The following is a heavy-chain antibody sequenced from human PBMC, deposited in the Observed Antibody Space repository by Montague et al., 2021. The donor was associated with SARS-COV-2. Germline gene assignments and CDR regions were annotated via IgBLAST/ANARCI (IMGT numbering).Heavy chain of an antibody. Sequence: SETLSLTCAVYGESFNDFFWNWIRQTPEKGLEWIGEIRHNGGTHYNPSLKSRVTISVDTSKNQFSLKLSSVTAADTAVYYCARGQRFFAWPYDAFDIWAQGTVVIVSS. D-gene: IGHD3-9*01. CDR3: ARGQRFFAWPYDAFDI. CDR1: GESFNDFF. CDR2: IRHNGGT. J-gene: IGHJ3*02. V-gene: IGHV4-34*01.